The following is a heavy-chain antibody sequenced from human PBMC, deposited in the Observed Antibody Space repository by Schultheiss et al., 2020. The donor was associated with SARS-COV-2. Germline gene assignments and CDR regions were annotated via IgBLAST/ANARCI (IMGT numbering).Heavy chain of an antibody. J-gene: IGHJ4*02. Sequence: GGSLRLSCVASGFTFSNYWMHWVRQSPGEGLVWVSRINGDGTSTTYGDSARGRFTISRDNAKSTLYLQMNSLRVEDTAMYFCTRDVDWLFFDYWGQGALVTVSS. D-gene: IGHD3-9*01. CDR2: INGDGTST. CDR3: TRDVDWLFFDY. V-gene: IGHV3-74*01. CDR1: GFTFSNYW.